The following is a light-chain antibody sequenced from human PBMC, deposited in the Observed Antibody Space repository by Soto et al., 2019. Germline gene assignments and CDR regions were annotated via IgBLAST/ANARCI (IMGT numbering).Light chain of an antibody. V-gene: IGLV1-44*01. Sequence: QSVLTQPPSASGTPGQRVTISCSGSSSNIGSNTVNWYQQLPGTAPKLLIYSNNQRPSVVPDLFSGSKSGTSASLAISGLQSEEEADYYCAAWDDSLNGPVFGGGTKLTVL. J-gene: IGLJ2*01. CDR3: AAWDDSLNGPV. CDR2: SNN. CDR1: SSNIGSNT.